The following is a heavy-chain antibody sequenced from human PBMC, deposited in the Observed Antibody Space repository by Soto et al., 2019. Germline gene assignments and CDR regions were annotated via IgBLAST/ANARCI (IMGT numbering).Heavy chain of an antibody. Sequence: GESLKISCKGSGYSFTSYWIGWVRQMPGKGLEWMGIIYPGDSDTRYSPSFQGQVTISADKSISTAYLQWSSLKASDTAMYYCARDANDYGGNHYFDYWGQGTLVTVSS. D-gene: IGHD4-17*01. CDR1: GYSFTSYW. CDR2: IYPGDSDT. CDR3: ARDANDYGGNHYFDY. J-gene: IGHJ4*02. V-gene: IGHV5-51*01.